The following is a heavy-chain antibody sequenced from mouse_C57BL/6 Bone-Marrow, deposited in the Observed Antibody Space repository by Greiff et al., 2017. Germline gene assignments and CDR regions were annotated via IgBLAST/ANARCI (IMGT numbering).Heavy chain of an antibody. D-gene: IGHD3-1*01. J-gene: IGHJ1*03. CDR2: IYPRSGNT. CDR1: GYTFTSYG. CDR3: ARFGVWYFDV. Sequence: VQLQQSGAELARPGASVKLSCKASGYTFTSYGISWVKQRTGQGLEWIGEIYPRSGNTYYNEKFKGKATLTADKSSSTAYMELRSLTSEDSAVYFCARFGVWYFDVWGTGTTVTVSS. V-gene: IGHV1-81*01.